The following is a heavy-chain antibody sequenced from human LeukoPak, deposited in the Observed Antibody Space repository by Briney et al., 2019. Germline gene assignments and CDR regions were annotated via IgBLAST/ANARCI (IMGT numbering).Heavy chain of an antibody. J-gene: IGHJ4*02. CDR1: GFTFSSYA. CDR3: ATVTGRFDFDY. Sequence: QPGGSLRLSCAASGFTFSSYAMHWVRQAPGKGVEWVAVISYDGSNKYYADSVKGRFTISRDNSKNTLYLQMNSLRAEDTAVYYCATVTGRFDFDYWGQGTLVTVSS. CDR2: ISYDGSNK. V-gene: IGHV3-30-3*01. D-gene: IGHD3-10*01.